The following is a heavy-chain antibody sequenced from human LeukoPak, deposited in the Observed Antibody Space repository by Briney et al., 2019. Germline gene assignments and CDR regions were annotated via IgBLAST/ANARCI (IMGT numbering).Heavy chain of an antibody. J-gene: IGHJ4*02. V-gene: IGHV3-21*01. Sequence: KPGGSLRLSCAASGFTFSSYSMNWVRQAPGKGLEWVSSISSSGSYIYYADSVKGRFTISRDNAKSSLYLQMNSLRAEDTAVYYCARVTPSAAAGADYWGQGTLVTVSS. D-gene: IGHD6-13*01. CDR1: GFTFSSYS. CDR2: ISSSGSYI. CDR3: ARVTPSAAAGADY.